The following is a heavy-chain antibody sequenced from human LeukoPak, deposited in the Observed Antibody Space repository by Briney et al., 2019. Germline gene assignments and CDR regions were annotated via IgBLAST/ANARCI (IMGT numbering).Heavy chain of an antibody. Sequence: SETLSLTCTVSGGSISSYYWSWIRQPPGKGLEWIGYIYYSGSTNCNPSLKSRVTISVDTSKNQFSLKLSSVTAADTAVYYCARLLYSSSPEGFDPWGQGTLVTVSS. CDR3: ARLLYSSSPEGFDP. D-gene: IGHD6-13*01. V-gene: IGHV4-59*08. CDR1: GGSISSYY. CDR2: IYYSGST. J-gene: IGHJ5*02.